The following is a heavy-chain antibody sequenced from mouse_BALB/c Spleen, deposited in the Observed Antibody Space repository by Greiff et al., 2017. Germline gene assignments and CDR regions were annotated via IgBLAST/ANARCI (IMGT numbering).Heavy chain of an antibody. V-gene: IGHV2-4-1*01. CDR3: ARNNYYGNGNAMDY. J-gene: IGHJ4*01. Sequence: VKLVESGPGLVQPSQSLSITCTVSGFSLTSYGVHWVRQSPGKGLEWLGVIWSGGSTDYNAAFISRLSISKDNSKSQVFFKMNSLQADDTAIYYCARNNYYGNGNAMDYWGQGTSVTVSS. CDR2: IWSGGST. CDR1: GFSLTSYG. D-gene: IGHD2-1*01.